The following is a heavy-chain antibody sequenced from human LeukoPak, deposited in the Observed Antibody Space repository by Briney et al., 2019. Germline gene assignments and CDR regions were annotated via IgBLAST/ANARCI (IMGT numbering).Heavy chain of an antibody. CDR3: ARGSSLAAVARGFDY. Sequence: PGGSLRLSCSASGFTVSSNYMGWVRQPPGKGLDWVSVIYSGGTAYYADSVKGRFTISRDSSKNILHLQMDSLTVDDTALYYCARGSSLAAVARGFDYWGQGTLVTVSS. V-gene: IGHV3-66*02. D-gene: IGHD6-19*01. CDR2: IYSGGTA. J-gene: IGHJ4*02. CDR1: GFTVSSNY.